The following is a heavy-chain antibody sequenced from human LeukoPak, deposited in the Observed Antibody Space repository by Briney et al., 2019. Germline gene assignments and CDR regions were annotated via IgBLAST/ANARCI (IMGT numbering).Heavy chain of an antibody. Sequence: PGGTLRLSCAASGITFSSYGMSWVRQAPGKGLEWVSSISSTGGTTYYADSVKGRFTISRDNSKNTVYLQMNSLRAEDTAVYYCAKGGRSADMLTGYVGDYWGQGTLVTVSS. V-gene: IGHV3-23*01. CDR1: GITFSSYG. CDR3: AKGGRSADMLTGYVGDY. CDR2: ISSTGGTT. J-gene: IGHJ4*02. D-gene: IGHD3-9*01.